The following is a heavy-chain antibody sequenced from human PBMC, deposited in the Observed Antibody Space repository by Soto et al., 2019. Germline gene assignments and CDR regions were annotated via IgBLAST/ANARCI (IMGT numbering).Heavy chain of an antibody. J-gene: IGHJ4*02. CDR2: IWSDGSKV. CDR1: GFSFSIYA. D-gene: IGHD1-20*01. CDR3: ARDGMATAPY. Sequence: GGSLRLSCAASGFSFSIYAMHWVRQAPGKGLEWMSVIWSDGSKVYYADSVEGRFTISRDNSKNTLYLQMNSVGVEDTAVYYCARDGMATAPYWGQGTLVTVSS. V-gene: IGHV3-33*01.